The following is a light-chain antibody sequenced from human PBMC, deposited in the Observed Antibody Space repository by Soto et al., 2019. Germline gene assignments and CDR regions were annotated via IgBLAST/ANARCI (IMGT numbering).Light chain of an antibody. Sequence: DIQMTQSPSSLSASVGDRVTITCRASQTISSYLNWYQQKPGRAPKLLIHDASSLQSGVPARFSGRGSGTDYTLTISGLQPEDSATYYCQQTYKTERTFGQGTKVEIK. CDR1: QTISSY. CDR3: QQTYKTERT. CDR2: DAS. V-gene: IGKV1-39*01. J-gene: IGKJ1*01.